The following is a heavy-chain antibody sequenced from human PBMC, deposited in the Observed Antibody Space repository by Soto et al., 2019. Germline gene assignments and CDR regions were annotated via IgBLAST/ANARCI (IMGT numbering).Heavy chain of an antibody. D-gene: IGHD1-7*01. CDR3: AREKSDLELFNWLDP. CDR2: IDPRDSYT. V-gene: IGHV5-10-1*01. CDR1: GYSFTTYW. J-gene: IGHJ5*02. Sequence: GESLKISCEASGYSFTTYWISWVRQMPGKGLEWMGAIDPRDSYTKYSPSFQGHVIISVDKSISTAYLQWNSLKASDTAIYYCAREKSDLELFNWLDPWGQGTLVTVSS.